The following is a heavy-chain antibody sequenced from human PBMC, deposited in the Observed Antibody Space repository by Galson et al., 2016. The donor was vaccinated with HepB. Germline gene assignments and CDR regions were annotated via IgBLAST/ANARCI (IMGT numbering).Heavy chain of an antibody. CDR1: GFTFSNHW. D-gene: IGHD4-17*01. CDR2: LNQDGSQK. Sequence: SLRLSCAASGFTFSNHWMSWARQAPGKGLEWVANLNQDGSQKNYVDSVKGRFTISRDNAKNSVFLQMNGLGAEDMAVYYCARPRPYGRAYDIWGQGAMVTVSS. CDR3: ARPRPYGRAYDI. J-gene: IGHJ3*02. V-gene: IGHV3-7*01.